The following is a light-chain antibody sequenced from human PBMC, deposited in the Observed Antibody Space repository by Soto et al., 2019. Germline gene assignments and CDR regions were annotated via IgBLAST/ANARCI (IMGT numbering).Light chain of an antibody. CDR1: QGIRGN. CDR3: QQYQNWPPLYA. Sequence: EIVMTQSPATLSVSPGERVTLSCRASQGIRGNLAWYQHIPGQAPRLLIYSASTRATGIPARFSGSGSGTEFTLTISRLQSDDFAVYYCQQYQNWPPLYAFGQGTKLEIK. V-gene: IGKV3-15*01. CDR2: SAS. J-gene: IGKJ2*01.